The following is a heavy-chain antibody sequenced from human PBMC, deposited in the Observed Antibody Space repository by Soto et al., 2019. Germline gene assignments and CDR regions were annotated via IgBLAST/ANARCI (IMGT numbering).Heavy chain of an antibody. D-gene: IGHD3-9*01. CDR1: GGSFSGYY. V-gene: IGHV4-34*01. Sequence: QVQLQQWGAGPMRTLEILSLTCGVSGGSFSGYYWAWIRQSPGKGLEWIGEINDRGSINYNPSLKSRVSISVDTSKNHYSLNLRSVTAADTAVYYCARESHDILTGPPWVWYFDLWGSATLVTVSS. J-gene: IGHJ2*01. CDR2: INDRGSI. CDR3: ARESHDILTGPPWVWYFDL.